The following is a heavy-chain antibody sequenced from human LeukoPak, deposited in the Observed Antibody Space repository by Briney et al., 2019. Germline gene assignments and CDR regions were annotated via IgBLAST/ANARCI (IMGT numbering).Heavy chain of an antibody. Sequence: PGGSLRLSCAASGFTFSSYWMHWVRQAPGKGLVWVSRINSDGSSTSYADSVKGRFTISRDNAKNTLYLQMNSLRAEDTAVYYCARDRGSRQWVVGDAFDIWGQGTMVTVSS. D-gene: IGHD6-19*01. J-gene: IGHJ3*02. CDR1: GFTFSSYW. CDR3: ARDRGSRQWVVGDAFDI. CDR2: INSDGSST. V-gene: IGHV3-74*01.